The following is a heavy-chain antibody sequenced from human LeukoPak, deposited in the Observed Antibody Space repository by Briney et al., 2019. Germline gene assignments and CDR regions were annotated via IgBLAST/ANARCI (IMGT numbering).Heavy chain of an antibody. V-gene: IGHV1-24*01. CDR2: FDPEDGET. Sequence: ASVKVSCKASGGTFSSYAISWVRQAPGKGLEWMGGFDPEDGETIYAQKFRGRVTMTEDTSTDTAYMELSSLRSEDTAVYYCATDLGVDAFDIWGQGTMVTVSS. D-gene: IGHD3-10*01. J-gene: IGHJ3*02. CDR1: GGTFSSYA. CDR3: ATDLGVDAFDI.